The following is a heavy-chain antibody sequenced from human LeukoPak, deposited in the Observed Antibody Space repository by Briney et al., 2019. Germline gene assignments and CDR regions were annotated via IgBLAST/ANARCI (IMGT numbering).Heavy chain of an antibody. D-gene: IGHD6-25*01. CDR2: ISGRGDTI. CDR3: AKGTGYSSAPPKFYSYMDV. J-gene: IGHJ6*03. V-gene: IGHV3-23*01. CDR1: GFSFRSYA. Sequence: GGSLRLSCVVFGFSFRSYAMNWARHAPGKGLEWVSFISGRGDTIYRAHSVKGRLTISRDNTKKTLYLEMNRLRTADTAIYFCAKGTGYSSAPPKFYSYMDVWGKGTTVTVSS.